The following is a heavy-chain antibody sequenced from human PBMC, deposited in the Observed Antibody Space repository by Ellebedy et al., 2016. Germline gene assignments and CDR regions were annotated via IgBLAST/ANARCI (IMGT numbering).Heavy chain of an antibody. CDR1: GFTFSSYA. J-gene: IGHJ4*02. CDR2: ISGSGGST. V-gene: IGHV3-23*01. D-gene: IGHD2-2*01. CDR3: AIVWYQLLPFDY. Sequence: GGSLRLXCAASGFTFSSYAMSWVRQAPGKGLEWVSAISGSGGSTYYADSVKGRFTISRDNSKNTLYLQMNSLRAEDTAVYYCAIVWYQLLPFDYWGQGTLVTVSS.